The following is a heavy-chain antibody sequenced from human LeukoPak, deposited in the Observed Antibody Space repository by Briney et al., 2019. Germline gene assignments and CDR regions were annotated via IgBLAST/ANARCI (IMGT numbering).Heavy chain of an antibody. Sequence: TFSSYWMSWIRQPPGKALEWLARIDWDDDKYYSTSLKTRLTISKDTSKNQVVLTMTNMDPVDTATYYCARIRRVAAPLPPYYYYYYMDVWGKGTTVTVSS. CDR1: TFSSYW. D-gene: IGHD6-6*01. CDR2: IDWDDDK. V-gene: IGHV2-70*11. CDR3: ARIRRVAAPLPPYYYYYYMDV. J-gene: IGHJ6*03.